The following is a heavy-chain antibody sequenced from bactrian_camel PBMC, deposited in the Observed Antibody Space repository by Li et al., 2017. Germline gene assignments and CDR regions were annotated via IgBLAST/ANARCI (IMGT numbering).Heavy chain of an antibody. CDR2: LYTGTSKT. V-gene: IGHV3-2*01. CDR3: AADMPRSYGGRCLQVVTSQYRY. CDR1: C. J-gene: IGHJ4*01. D-gene: IGHD6*01. Sequence: CMGWFRQPSGKEREAIVFAYTLYTGTSKTFYADSVKGRFTISTDTAKNTLYLQMNSLKPEDTAMYYCAADMPRSYGGRCLQVVTSQYRYWGQGTQVTVS.